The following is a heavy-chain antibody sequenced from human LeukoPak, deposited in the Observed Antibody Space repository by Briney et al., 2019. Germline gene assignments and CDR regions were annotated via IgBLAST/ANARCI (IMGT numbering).Heavy chain of an antibody. CDR1: GFTFSSYS. Sequence: VQPGGSLRLSCAASGFTFSSYSMNWVRQAPGKGLEWVSYISSSSSTIYYADSVKGRFAISRDNAKNSLYLQMNSLRAEDTAVYYCVRRASTDYSYYYGMDVWGQGTTVTVSS. CDR3: VRRASTDYSYYYGMDV. D-gene: IGHD2-2*01. V-gene: IGHV3-48*01. J-gene: IGHJ6*02. CDR2: ISSSSSTI.